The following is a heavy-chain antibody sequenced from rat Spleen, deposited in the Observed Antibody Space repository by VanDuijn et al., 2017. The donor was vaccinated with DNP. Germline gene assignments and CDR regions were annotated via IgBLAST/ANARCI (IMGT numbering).Heavy chain of an antibody. CDR1: GFSLTSHH. J-gene: IGHJ2*01. D-gene: IGHD1-2*01. CDR2: IGTGGTT. Sequence: QVQLKESGPGLVQPSQTLSLACTVSGFSLTSHHVHWVRQPSGKCLEWMGIIGTGGTTEYNPVLKSRLSISRYTSKRQVFLRMNSLQTEDIATDYCARDWNSYNMDYWGKGVMVTVSS. CDR3: ARDWNSYNMDY. V-gene: IGHV2-30*01.